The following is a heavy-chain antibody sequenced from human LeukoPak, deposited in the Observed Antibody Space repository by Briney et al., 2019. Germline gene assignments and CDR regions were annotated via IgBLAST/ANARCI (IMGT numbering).Heavy chain of an antibody. Sequence: SETLSLTCTVSGGSISSYYWSWIRQPPGKGLEWIGYIYYSGSTNYNPSLKSRVTISVDTSKNQFSLKLSSVTAADTAAYYCAGQPKRWLHGFHYWGQGTLVTVSS. V-gene: IGHV4-59*01. J-gene: IGHJ4*02. CDR3: AGQPKRWLHGFHY. CDR1: GGSISSYY. D-gene: IGHD5-24*01. CDR2: IYYSGST.